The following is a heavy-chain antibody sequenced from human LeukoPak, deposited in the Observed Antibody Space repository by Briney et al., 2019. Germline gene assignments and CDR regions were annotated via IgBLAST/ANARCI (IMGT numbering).Heavy chain of an antibody. CDR3: ALKSPPSSGWPLGY. V-gene: IGHV3-21*01. J-gene: IGHJ4*02. Sequence: GGSLRLSCAASGFTFSSYSMNWVRQAPGKGLEWVSSISSSSSYIYYADSVKGRFTISRDNAKNSLYLQMNSLRAEDTAVYYCALKSPPSSGWPLGYWGQGTLVTVSS. CDR1: GFTFSSYS. D-gene: IGHD6-19*01. CDR2: ISSSSSYI.